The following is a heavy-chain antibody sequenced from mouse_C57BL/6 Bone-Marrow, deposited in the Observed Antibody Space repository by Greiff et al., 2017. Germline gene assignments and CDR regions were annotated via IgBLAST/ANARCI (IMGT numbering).Heavy chain of an antibody. Sequence: EVQLVESGAGLVKPGGSLKLSCAASGFTFSSYAMSWVRQTPEKRLEWVAYISSGGDYIYYADTVKGRFTISRDNARNTLYLQMSSLKSEDTAMYYCTRGGTTVVAHWYFDVWGTGTTVTVSS. V-gene: IGHV5-9-1*02. CDR3: TRGGTTVVAHWYFDV. CDR1: GFTFSSYA. D-gene: IGHD1-1*01. J-gene: IGHJ1*03. CDR2: ISSGGDYI.